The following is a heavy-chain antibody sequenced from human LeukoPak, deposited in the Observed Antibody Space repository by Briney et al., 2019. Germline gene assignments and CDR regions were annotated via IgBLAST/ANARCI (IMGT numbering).Heavy chain of an antibody. CDR3: ARGGSSSTAAIGRYFDY. V-gene: IGHV3-30-3*01. Sequence: GGSLRLSCAASGFTFSRYAMHWVRQAPGKGLEWVAVISYDGSNKYYADSVKGRFTISRDNTKNTLYLQMNSLRAEDTSVYYCARGGSSSTAAIGRYFDYWGQGTLVTVSS. J-gene: IGHJ4*02. CDR2: ISYDGSNK. CDR1: GFTFSRYA. D-gene: IGHD2-2*02.